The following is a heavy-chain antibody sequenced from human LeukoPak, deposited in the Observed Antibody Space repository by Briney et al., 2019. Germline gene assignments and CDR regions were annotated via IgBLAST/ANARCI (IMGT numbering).Heavy chain of an antibody. Sequence: KPSETLSLTCTVSGGSISSYYWSWIRQPAGKGLEWIGRIYTSGSTNYNPSLKSRVTISVDKSKNQFSLKVSSVTAADTAVYYCARDREVRYSGYDLGYYFDYWGQGTLVSVSS. CDR3: ARDREVRYSGYDLGYYFDY. CDR2: IYTSGST. D-gene: IGHD5-12*01. V-gene: IGHV4-4*07. J-gene: IGHJ4*02. CDR1: GGSISSYY.